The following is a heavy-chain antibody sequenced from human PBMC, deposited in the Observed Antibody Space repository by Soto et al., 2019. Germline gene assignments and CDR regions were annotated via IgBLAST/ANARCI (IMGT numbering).Heavy chain of an antibody. CDR2: ISYDGSNK. CDR1: GFTFSSYA. CDR3: ARDLEYSNSNWFDP. D-gene: IGHD4-4*01. Sequence: QVQLVESGGGVVQPGRSLRLSCAASGFTFSSYAMHWVRQAPGKGLEWVAVISYDGSNKYYADSVKGRFTISRDNSKNTLSLQMNSLRAEDTAVYYCARDLEYSNSNWFDPWGQGTLVTVSS. V-gene: IGHV3-30-3*01. J-gene: IGHJ5*02.